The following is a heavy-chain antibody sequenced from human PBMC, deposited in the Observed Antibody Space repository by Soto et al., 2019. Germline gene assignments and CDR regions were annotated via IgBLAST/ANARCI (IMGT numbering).Heavy chain of an antibody. CDR2: ISSSSSTI. CDR1: GFTFSSYS. V-gene: IGHV3-48*02. Sequence: LRLSCAASGFTFSSYSMNWVRQAPGKGLEWVSYISSSSSTIYYADSVKGRFTISRDNAKNSLYLQMNSLRDEDTAVYYCARALGDFWSGYHPTFDYWGQGTLVTVSS. CDR3: ARALGDFWSGYHPTFDY. D-gene: IGHD3-3*01. J-gene: IGHJ4*02.